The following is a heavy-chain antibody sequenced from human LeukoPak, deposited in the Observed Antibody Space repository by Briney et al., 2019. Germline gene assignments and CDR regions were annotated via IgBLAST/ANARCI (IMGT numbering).Heavy chain of an antibody. J-gene: IGHJ3*02. CDR1: GFTFSSYA. V-gene: IGHV3-30-3*01. Sequence: PGRSLRLSCAASGFTFSSYAMHWVRQAPGKGLEWVAVISYDGSNKYYADSVKGRFTISRDNSKNTLYLQMNSLRAEDTAVYYCAREGGTYVLDAFDIWGQGTLVTVSS. CDR2: ISYDGSNK. CDR3: AREGGTYVLDAFDI. D-gene: IGHD1-26*01.